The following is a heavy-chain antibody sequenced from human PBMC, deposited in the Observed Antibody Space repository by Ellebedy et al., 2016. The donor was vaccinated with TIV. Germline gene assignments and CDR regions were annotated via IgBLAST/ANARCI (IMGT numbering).Heavy chain of an antibody. V-gene: IGHV1-46*01. J-gene: IGHJ6*02. D-gene: IGHD6-13*01. CDR1: GFTFTSSA. CDR3: AREVDGIAAAGTWAEYYYYGMDV. Sequence: ASVKVSCXASGFTFTSSAVHWVRQAPGQGLEWMGIINPSGGSTSYAQKFQGRVTMTRDTSTSTVYMELSSLRSEDTAVYYCAREVDGIAAAGTWAEYYYYGMDVWGQGTTVTVSS. CDR2: INPSGGST.